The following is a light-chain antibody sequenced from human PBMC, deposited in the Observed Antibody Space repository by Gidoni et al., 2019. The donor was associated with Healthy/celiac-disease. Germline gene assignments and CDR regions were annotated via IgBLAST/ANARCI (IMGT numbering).Light chain of an antibody. CDR3: QQSYSTPPT. V-gene: IGKV1-39*01. Sequence: DIQMTQSPSSLSASVGDRVTITCRASQSISSYLNWYQQKPGKDPKLLIYAASSLQSGVPSRFSVSGSGTDFTLTISSLQPEDFATYYCQQSYSTPPTFGQGTKVEIK. CDR1: QSISSY. J-gene: IGKJ1*01. CDR2: AAS.